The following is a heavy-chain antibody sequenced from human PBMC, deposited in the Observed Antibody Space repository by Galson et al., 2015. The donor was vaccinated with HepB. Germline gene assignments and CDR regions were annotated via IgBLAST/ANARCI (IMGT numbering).Heavy chain of an antibody. CDR3: ARVTPPGYYDSNGYFFDY. J-gene: IGHJ4*02. CDR1: GFTFSSYA. Sequence: SLRLSCAASGFTFSSYAMSWVRQAPGKGLEWVSAISGSGGSTYYADSVKGRFTISRDNSKNTLYLQMNSLRAEDTAVYYCARVTPPGYYDSNGYFFDYWGQGTLVTVSS. V-gene: IGHV3-23*01. D-gene: IGHD3-22*01. CDR2: ISGSGGST.